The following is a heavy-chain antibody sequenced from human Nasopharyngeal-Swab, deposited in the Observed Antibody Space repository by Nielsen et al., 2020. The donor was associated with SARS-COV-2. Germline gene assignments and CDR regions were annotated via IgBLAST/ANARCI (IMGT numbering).Heavy chain of an antibody. J-gene: IGHJ4*02. V-gene: IGHV3-23*01. CDR3: AKDLRGPYFF. CDR1: GFTFSDHY. Sequence: GESLKISCAASGFTFSDHYMDWVRQAPGKGLEWVAAIIGSGDISGSGGSTYYADSVKGRFTISRDNSKNTLSLQMNSLRAEDTAVYYCAKDLRGPYFFWGQGTLVTVSS. D-gene: IGHD2/OR15-2a*01. CDR2: IIGSGDISGSGGST.